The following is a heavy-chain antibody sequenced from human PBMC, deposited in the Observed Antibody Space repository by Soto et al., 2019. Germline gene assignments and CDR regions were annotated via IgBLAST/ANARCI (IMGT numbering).Heavy chain of an antibody. J-gene: IGHJ6*03. V-gene: IGHV3-23*01. CDR1: GFTFSSYA. CDR3: AKGIVDDYYYYYMDV. Sequence: GGSLRLSCAASGFTFSSYAMSWVRQAPGKGLEWVSAISGSGGSTYYADSVKGRFTISRDNSKNTLYLQMNSLRAEDTAVCYCAKGIVDDYYYYYMDVWGKGTTVTVSS. D-gene: IGHD3-16*02. CDR2: ISGSGGST.